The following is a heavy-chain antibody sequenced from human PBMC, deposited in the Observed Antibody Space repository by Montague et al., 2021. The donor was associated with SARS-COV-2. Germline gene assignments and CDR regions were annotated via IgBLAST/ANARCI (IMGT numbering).Heavy chain of an antibody. J-gene: IGHJ4*02. V-gene: IGHV3-53*01. Sequence: SLRLSCAASGFSFSNYYMNWVRQAPGKGLEWVSVIYNAGTTDYSDSLLSRFTISKDNSNNTVYLQLNSLRGEDTAVYYCSSNYCTAGSCYFDYWGQGTLVTVSS. CDR3: SSNYCTAGSCYFDY. CDR1: GFSFSNYY. D-gene: IGHD2-15*01. CDR2: IYNAGTT.